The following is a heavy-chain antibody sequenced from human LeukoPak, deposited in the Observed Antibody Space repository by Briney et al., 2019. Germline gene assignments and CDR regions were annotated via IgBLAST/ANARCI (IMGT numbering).Heavy chain of an antibody. J-gene: IGHJ4*02. D-gene: IGHD3-3*01. V-gene: IGHV4-59*01. CDR3: ARSSSGVTIFGVAIPHFDY. Sequence: SETLSLTCTVSGGSISSYYWSWIRQPPGKGLEWNGYIYYSGSTNYNPSLKSRVTISVDTSKNQFSLKLSSVTAADTAVYYCARSSSGVTIFGVAIPHFDYWGQGTLVTVSS. CDR2: IYYSGST. CDR1: GGSISSYY.